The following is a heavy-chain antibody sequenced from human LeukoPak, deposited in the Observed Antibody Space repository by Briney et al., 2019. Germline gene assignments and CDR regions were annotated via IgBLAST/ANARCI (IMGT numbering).Heavy chain of an antibody. Sequence: ASVKVSCKASGYTFTSYGISWVRQAPGQGLEWMGWISAYNGNTNYAQKLQGRVTMTTDTYTSTAYMELRSLRSDDTAVYYCARDLGWRDSSGSSDYWGQGTLVTVSS. CDR3: ARDLGWRDSSGSSDY. V-gene: IGHV1-18*01. CDR1: GYTFTSYG. D-gene: IGHD3-22*01. J-gene: IGHJ4*02. CDR2: ISAYNGNT.